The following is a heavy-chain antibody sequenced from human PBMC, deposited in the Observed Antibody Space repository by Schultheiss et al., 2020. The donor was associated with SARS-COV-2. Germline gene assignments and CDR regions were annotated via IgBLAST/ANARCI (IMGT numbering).Heavy chain of an antibody. Sequence: GGSLRLSCAASGFTFSSYGMHWVRQAPGKGLEWVSAISGSGDTTYYPDSVKGRFTISRDNSKNTLYLQMNSLRAEDTAVYYCARDPNTHDYGDYVAGYWGQGTLVTVSS. CDR2: ISGSGDTT. V-gene: IGHV3-23*01. J-gene: IGHJ4*02. D-gene: IGHD4-17*01. CDR1: GFTFSSYG. CDR3: ARDPNTHDYGDYVAGY.